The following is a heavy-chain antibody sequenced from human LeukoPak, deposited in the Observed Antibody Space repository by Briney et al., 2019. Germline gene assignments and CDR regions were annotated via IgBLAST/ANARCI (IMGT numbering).Heavy chain of an antibody. Sequence: SETLSLTCTVSGGSISSGGYYWSWIRQHPGKGLEWIGYIYYSGSTYYNPSLKSRVTISVDTSKNQFSLKLSSVTAADTAVYYCASGNWGIKYYFDYWGQGTQVTVSS. CDR1: GGSISSGGYY. D-gene: IGHD7-27*01. J-gene: IGHJ4*02. V-gene: IGHV4-31*03. CDR2: IYYSGST. CDR3: ASGNWGIKYYFDY.